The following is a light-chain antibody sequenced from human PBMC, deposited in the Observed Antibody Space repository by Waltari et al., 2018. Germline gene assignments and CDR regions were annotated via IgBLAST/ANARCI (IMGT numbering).Light chain of an antibody. CDR2: RNN. V-gene: IGLV1-44*01. Sequence: QSVLTQPPSASGTPGQRVTISCSGSSSNIGSTTVNWYQQLPGTAPKLLIYRNNARPPGVPDPFSGSKSGPSASLAISGLQAEDDADYYCAAWDDSLNVHVVFGGGTKLTVL. CDR3: AAWDDSLNVHVV. J-gene: IGLJ2*01. CDR1: SSNIGSTT.